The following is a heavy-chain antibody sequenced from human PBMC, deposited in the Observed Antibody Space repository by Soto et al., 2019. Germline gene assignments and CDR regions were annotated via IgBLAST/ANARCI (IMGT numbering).Heavy chain of an antibody. Sequence: PGGSLRLSCAASGFTFDDYAMHWVRQTPGKGLEWVSGITWNSGTIGYADSVKGRFTISRDNGKNSLYLQMNSLRPEDTALYYCAKDHYRPAIYGMDVWGQGTTVTIS. D-gene: IGHD3-16*02. CDR2: ITWNSGTI. CDR3: AKDHYRPAIYGMDV. V-gene: IGHV3-9*01. J-gene: IGHJ6*02. CDR1: GFTFDDYA.